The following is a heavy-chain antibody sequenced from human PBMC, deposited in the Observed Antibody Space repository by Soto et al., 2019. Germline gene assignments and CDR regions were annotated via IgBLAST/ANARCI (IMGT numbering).Heavy chain of an antibody. Sequence: ASVKVSCKASGGTFSSYTISWVRQAPGQGLEWMGRIIPILGTANYAQKFQGRVTITADESTSTAYMELSSLRSEDTAVYYCARAVPAALGFLPDCDFDYWGQGTLVTVSS. CDR1: GGTFSSYT. CDR3: ARAVPAALGFLPDCDFDY. V-gene: IGHV1-69*08. J-gene: IGHJ4*02. D-gene: IGHD2-2*01. CDR2: IIPILGTA.